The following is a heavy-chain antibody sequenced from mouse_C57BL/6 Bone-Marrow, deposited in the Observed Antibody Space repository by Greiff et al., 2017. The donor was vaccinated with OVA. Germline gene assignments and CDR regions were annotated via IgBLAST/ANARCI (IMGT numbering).Heavy chain of an antibody. CDR2: IYPGNSDT. CDR1: GYTFTSYW. J-gene: IGHJ2*01. Sequence: EVQLQQSGTVLARPGASVKMSCKTSGYTFTSYWMHWVKQRPGQGLEWIGAIYPGNSDTSYNQKFKGKAKLTAVTSASTAYMELSSLTNEDSAVYYCTGYDYDEGAYYFDYWGQGTTLTVSS. CDR3: TGYDYDEGAYYFDY. V-gene: IGHV1-5*01. D-gene: IGHD2-4*01.